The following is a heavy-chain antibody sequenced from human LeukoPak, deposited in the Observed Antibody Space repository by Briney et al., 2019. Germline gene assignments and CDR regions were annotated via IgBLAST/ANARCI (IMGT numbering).Heavy chain of an antibody. Sequence: GGSLRLSCAASGFTFSSYAFHWVRQAPGKGLEWVAVISDDGTNKNYGDSVKGRFTISRDNSKNTLYLQMNSLRAEDTAVYYCAREDFRGGNRNGFDYWGQGALVTVSS. D-gene: IGHD1-14*01. CDR3: AREDFRGGNRNGFDY. V-gene: IGHV3-30*14. CDR1: GFTFSSYA. J-gene: IGHJ4*02. CDR2: ISDDGTNK.